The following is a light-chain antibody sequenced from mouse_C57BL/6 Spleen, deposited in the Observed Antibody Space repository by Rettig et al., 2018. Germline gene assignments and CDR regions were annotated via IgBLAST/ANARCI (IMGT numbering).Light chain of an antibody. CDR1: QDIKSY. V-gene: IGKV14-111*01. CDR2: RAN. CDR3: LHYDEFPWT. J-gene: IGKJ1*01. Sequence: DIRMTQSPSSMYASLGERVTITCKASQDIKSYLSWFQQKPGKFPKTLIYRANRLVDGVPSRFRGSGSGQDYSLTISSLEYEDMGIYYCLHYDEFPWTFGGGTKLEIK.